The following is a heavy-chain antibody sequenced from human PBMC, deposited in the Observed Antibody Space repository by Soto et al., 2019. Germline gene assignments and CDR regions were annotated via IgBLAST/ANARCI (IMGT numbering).Heavy chain of an antibody. CDR1: GYTFTSYY. D-gene: IGHD3-10*01. V-gene: IGHV1-46*01. CDR2: INPSGGST. CDR3: ARADYGSAFVY. J-gene: IGHJ4*02. Sequence: ASVKVSCKASGYTFTSYYMYWVRQAPGQGLEWMGIINPSGGSTSYAQKFQGRVTMTRDTSTSTVYMELSSLGSEDTAVYYCARADYGSAFVYWGQGTLVSVFS.